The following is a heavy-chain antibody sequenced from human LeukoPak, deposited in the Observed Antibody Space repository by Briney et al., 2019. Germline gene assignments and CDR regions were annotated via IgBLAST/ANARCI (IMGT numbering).Heavy chain of an antibody. Sequence: ASVKVSCKASGYTFGHYGITWVRQAPGQGLEWMGWISAYNGNTKSLQKFQGRVTMTTDTSTGTAYTELRSLRSDDTAVYYCARDTPSSTGAGTLDYWGRGTLVTVSS. CDR2: ISAYNGNT. CDR3: ARDTPSSTGAGTLDY. D-gene: IGHD6-13*01. J-gene: IGHJ4*02. V-gene: IGHV1-18*04. CDR1: GYTFGHYG.